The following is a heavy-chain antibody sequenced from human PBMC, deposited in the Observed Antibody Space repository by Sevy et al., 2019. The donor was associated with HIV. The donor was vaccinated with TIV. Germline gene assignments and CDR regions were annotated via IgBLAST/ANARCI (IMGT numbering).Heavy chain of an antibody. J-gene: IGHJ5*02. Sequence: SETLSLTCTVSGGSISSSSYYWGWIRQPPGKGLEWIGSIYYSGSTYYNPSLKSRVTISVDTSKNQFSLKLSSVTAADTAVYHCASLGYSSGWSFDPWGQGTLVTVSS. CDR3: ASLGYSSGWSFDP. D-gene: IGHD6-19*01. V-gene: IGHV4-39*01. CDR1: GGSISSSSYY. CDR2: IYYSGST.